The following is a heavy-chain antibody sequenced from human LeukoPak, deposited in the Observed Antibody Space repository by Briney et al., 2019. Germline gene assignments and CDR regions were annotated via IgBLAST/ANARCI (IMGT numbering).Heavy chain of an antibody. Sequence: QPGGSLRLSCAASGFTFSSYAMSWVRQAPGKGLEWVSAISGSGGSTYYADSVKGRFTISRGNSKNTLYLQMNSLRAEDTAVYYCAKDMYYYDSSGYRTAFDYWGQGTLVTVSS. V-gene: IGHV3-23*01. CDR3: AKDMYYYDSSGYRTAFDY. CDR2: ISGSGGST. D-gene: IGHD3-22*01. J-gene: IGHJ4*02. CDR1: GFTFSSYA.